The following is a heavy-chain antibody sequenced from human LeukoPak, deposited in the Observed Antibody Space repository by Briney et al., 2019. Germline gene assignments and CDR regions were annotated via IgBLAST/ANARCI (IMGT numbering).Heavy chain of an antibody. CDR1: GFTIGPYA. CDR3: ATWAFYHNLDV. J-gene: IGHJ6*02. CDR2: IKADGRGT. V-gene: IGHV3-43*02. Sequence: GGSLRLSCAASGFTIGPYAMYWVRQGPGRGLEWVSVIKADGRGTFYADSVRGRFTTSRDNSKTPLYLQMNSLTSEATALYYCATWAFYHNLDVWGQGTTVIVSS. D-gene: IGHD2/OR15-2a*01.